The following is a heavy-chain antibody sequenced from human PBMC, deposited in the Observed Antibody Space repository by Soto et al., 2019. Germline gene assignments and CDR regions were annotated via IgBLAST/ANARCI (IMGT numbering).Heavy chain of an antibody. V-gene: IGHV3-23*01. J-gene: IGHJ4*02. CDR2: ISGSGGST. CDR1: GFTFNNYA. Sequence: EVPLLESGGGLVQPGGSLRLSCAASGFTFNNYAMSWVRQAPGKGLEWVSGISGSGGSTYYADSVKGRFTISRDNSKNTLYLQVNSLRAEDTAVYYCAKTHVGDYGYSDYWGQGTLVTVSS. CDR3: AKTHVGDYGYSDY. D-gene: IGHD4-17*01.